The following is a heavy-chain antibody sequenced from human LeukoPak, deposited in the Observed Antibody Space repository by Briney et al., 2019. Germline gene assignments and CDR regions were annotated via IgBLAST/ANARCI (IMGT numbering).Heavy chain of an antibody. V-gene: IGHV4-39*01. D-gene: IGHD6-13*01. CDR1: GGSISSSSYY. CDR3: ARPKGGYSSSWHRHDYAEYFQH. CDR2: IYYSGST. J-gene: IGHJ1*01. Sequence: MPSETLSLTCTVSGGSISSSSYYWGWIRQPPGKGLEWIGSIYYSGSTYYNPSLKSRVTISVDTSKNQFSLKLSSVIAADTAVYYCARPKGGYSSSWHRHDYAEYFQHWGQGTLVTVSS.